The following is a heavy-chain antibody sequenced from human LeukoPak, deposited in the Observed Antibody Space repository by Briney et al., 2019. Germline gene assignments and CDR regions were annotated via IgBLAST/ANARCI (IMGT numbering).Heavy chain of an antibody. J-gene: IGHJ4*02. Sequence: PGGSLRLSCAASGFTFSSYEMNWVRQAPGKGLEWVSYISSSGSTIYYADSVKGRFTISRDNAKNSLYLQMNSLRAEDTAVYYCAKDFYDSSGYHIDYWGQGTLVTASS. V-gene: IGHV3-48*03. D-gene: IGHD3-22*01. CDR1: GFTFSSYE. CDR2: ISSSGSTI. CDR3: AKDFYDSSGYHIDY.